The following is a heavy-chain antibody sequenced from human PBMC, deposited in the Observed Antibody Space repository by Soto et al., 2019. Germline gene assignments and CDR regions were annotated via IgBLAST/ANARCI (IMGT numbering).Heavy chain of an antibody. J-gene: IGHJ6*03. CDR3: AKGPHSASGYYYMDV. CDR2: VSHAGDP. D-gene: IGHD3-10*01. V-gene: IGHV3-13*05. CDR1: GFTLSTYD. Sequence: EVQLVESGGGLVQPGGSRGLSCAASGFTLSTYDMHWVRQVKGKVLEWAAPVSHAGDPSYPGSVKGRFTVSRERAKNFLYLQMNSLAAGDTGVYYRAKGPHSASGYYYMDVWGKGTTVTVSS.